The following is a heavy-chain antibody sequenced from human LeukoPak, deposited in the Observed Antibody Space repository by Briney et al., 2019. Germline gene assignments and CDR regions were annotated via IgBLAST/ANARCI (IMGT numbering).Heavy chain of an antibody. D-gene: IGHD3-16*02. Sequence: PSQTLSLTCTVSGGSISSGSYYWSWIRQPAGKGLEWIGRIYTSGSTNYNPSLKSRVTISVDTSKNQFSLKLSSVTAADTAVYYCARGRGDYVWGSYRSVCYFDYWGQGTLVTVSS. J-gene: IGHJ4*02. V-gene: IGHV4-61*02. CDR1: GGSISSGSYY. CDR3: ARGRGDYVWGSYRSVCYFDY. CDR2: IYTSGST.